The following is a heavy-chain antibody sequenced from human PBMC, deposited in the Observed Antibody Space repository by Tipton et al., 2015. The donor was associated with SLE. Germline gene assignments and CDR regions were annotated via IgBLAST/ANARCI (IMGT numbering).Heavy chain of an antibody. J-gene: IGHJ4*02. Sequence: GSLRLSCAASGFIFSSYEMNWVRQAPGKGLEWVSAISGSGGSAYYADSVKGRFTISRDNSKNTLYLQMNSLRAEDTAVYYCARGGRGYGDLDYWGQGTLVTVSS. CDR2: ISGSGGSA. CDR3: ARGGRGYGDLDY. V-gene: IGHV3-23*01. D-gene: IGHD4-17*01. CDR1: GFIFSSYE.